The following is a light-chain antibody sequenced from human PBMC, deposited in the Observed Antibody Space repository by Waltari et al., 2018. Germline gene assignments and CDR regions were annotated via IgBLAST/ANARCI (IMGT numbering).Light chain of an antibody. J-gene: IGLJ3*02. CDR2: DIF. CDR3: CSFEGTCV. CDR1: GSDY. Sequence: QSALTQPHSVSGSVGESVTISCTGTGSDYVSWYQQLPGKAPKFLIYDIFQRPSGVPDRFFGSKSGNSASLTVSGLQTEDEADYYCCSFEGTCVFGGGTKLTVL. V-gene: IGLV2-11*01.